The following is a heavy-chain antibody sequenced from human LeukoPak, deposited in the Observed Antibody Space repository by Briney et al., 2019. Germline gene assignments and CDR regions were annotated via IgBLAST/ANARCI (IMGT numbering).Heavy chain of an antibody. CDR3: ARGGTLFTYFDS. D-gene: IGHD3-10*02. Sequence: SETLSLTCSVSGGSTSDYYWNWIRQPAGQGLEWLGRIYYTGNTAYNPSLESRLTMSLDTAKNQFSLKVTSVTAADAAVYYCARGGTLFTYFDSWGQGTLVTVSS. CDR1: GGSTSDYY. CDR2: IYYTGNT. V-gene: IGHV4-4*07. J-gene: IGHJ4*02.